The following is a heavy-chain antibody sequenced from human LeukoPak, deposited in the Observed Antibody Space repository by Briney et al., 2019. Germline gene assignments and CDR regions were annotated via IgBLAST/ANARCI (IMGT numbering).Heavy chain of an antibody. CDR3: ARDRDAFDI. J-gene: IGHJ3*02. V-gene: IGHV3-11*06. CDR2: IVSSSTYT. CDR1: GFSFSDYH. Sequence: PGGSLRPSCAASGFSFSDYHISWIRQAPGKGLEWISYIVSSSTYTKYADSVKGRFTISRDNAKNSVYLQMNSLRAEDTAVYYCARDRDAFDIWGQGTMVTVSS.